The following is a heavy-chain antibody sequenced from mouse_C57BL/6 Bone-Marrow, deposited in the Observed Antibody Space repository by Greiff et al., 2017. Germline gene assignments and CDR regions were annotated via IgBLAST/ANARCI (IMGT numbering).Heavy chain of an antibody. CDR1: GYTFTGYW. V-gene: IGHV1-9*01. J-gene: IGHJ3*01. Sequence: QVQLQQSGAELMKPGASVKLSCKATGYTFTGYWIEWVKQRPGHGLEWIGEILPGSGSTNYNEKFKGKATFHADTSSNTAYMHLSSLTTEDSALYYCARDGNFWFAYWGQGTLVTVSA. CDR2: ILPGSGST. CDR3: ARDGNFWFAY. D-gene: IGHD2-1*01.